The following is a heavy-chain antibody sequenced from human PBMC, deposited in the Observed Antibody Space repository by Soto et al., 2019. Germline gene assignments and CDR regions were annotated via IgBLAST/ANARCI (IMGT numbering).Heavy chain of an antibody. Sequence: EVQLVESGGGLVQPGGSLRLSCAGSGFTFNSHEMTWVRQAPGKGLEWISSISSSGGSIYYADSVKDRFTVSRDNAKNSLYLQMNSLRAEDTAVYYCARSWGLYCSSSRCYSPWFDPWGRGTLVTVSS. D-gene: IGHD2-2*02. V-gene: IGHV3-48*03. CDR3: ARSWGLYCSSSRCYSPWFDP. J-gene: IGHJ5*02. CDR2: ISSSGGSI. CDR1: GFTFNSHE.